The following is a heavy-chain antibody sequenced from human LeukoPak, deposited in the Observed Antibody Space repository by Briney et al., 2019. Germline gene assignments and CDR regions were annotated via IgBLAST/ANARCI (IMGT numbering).Heavy chain of an antibody. D-gene: IGHD2-21*01. Sequence: PSETLSLTCVVYGGSFTAYSWSWLRQPPGKGLEWIGDFNHGGSTKFNPSLKSRVTISGDTSKNQFSLKLSSVTAADTAVYYCARGVVIAPQTFDYWGQGTLVTVSS. J-gene: IGHJ4*02. CDR3: ARGVVIAPQTFDY. CDR1: GGSFTAYS. CDR2: FNHGGST. V-gene: IGHV4-34*01.